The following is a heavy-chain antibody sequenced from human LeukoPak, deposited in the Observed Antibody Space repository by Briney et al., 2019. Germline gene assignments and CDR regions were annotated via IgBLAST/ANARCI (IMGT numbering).Heavy chain of an antibody. CDR2: IKQDGSEK. Sequence: PGGSLRLSCAASGFTFSSYWMSWVRQAPGKGLEWVANIKQDGSEKYYVDSVKGRFTISRDNAKNSLYLQMNSLRAEDTAVYYCARVDSGSFYDAFDIWGQGTMVTASS. D-gene: IGHD1-26*01. J-gene: IGHJ3*02. CDR3: ARVDSGSFYDAFDI. CDR1: GFTFSSYW. V-gene: IGHV3-7*01.